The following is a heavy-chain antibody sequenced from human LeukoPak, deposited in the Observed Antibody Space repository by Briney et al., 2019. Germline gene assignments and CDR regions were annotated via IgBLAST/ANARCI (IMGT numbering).Heavy chain of an antibody. CDR2: IYYSGST. J-gene: IGHJ4*02. CDR3: ARGKIRERSFDY. V-gene: IGHV4-59*12. D-gene: IGHD5-24*01. Sequence: SETLSLTCTVSGGSISSYYWSWIRQPPGKGLEWIGYIYYSGSTNYNPSLKSRVTISVDTSKNQFSLKLSSVTAADTAVYYCARGKIRERSFDYWGQGTLVTVSS. CDR1: GGSISSYY.